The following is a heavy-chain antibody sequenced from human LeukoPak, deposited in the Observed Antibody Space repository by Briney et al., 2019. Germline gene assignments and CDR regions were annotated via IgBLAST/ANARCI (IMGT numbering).Heavy chain of an antibody. D-gene: IGHD6-6*01. CDR2: ISSSSSHI. J-gene: IGHJ5*02. CDR1: GFTFSSYT. Sequence: PGGSLRLSCAASGFTFSSYTMNWVRQAPGKGLEWVSSISSSSSHIYYADSVKGRFTISRDNAKNSLYLQMNSLRAEDTAVYYCATIAARGGENWFDPWGQGTLVTVSS. CDR3: ATIAARGGENWFDP. V-gene: IGHV3-21*01.